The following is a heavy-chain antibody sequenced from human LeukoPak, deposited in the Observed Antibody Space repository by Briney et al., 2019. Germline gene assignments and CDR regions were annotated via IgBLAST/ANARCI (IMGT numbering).Heavy chain of an antibody. CDR3: AKGIYSSGWSYFDY. J-gene: IGHJ4*01. Sequence: GGSLRLSCAASGVTFSNSAMSWVRQAPGKGLEWVSTLSGSGITTYYADSVKGRFTISRDNSKNTLYLQMNSLRAEDTAVYYCAKGIYSSGWSYFDYWGHGTLVTVSS. CDR1: GVTFSNSA. V-gene: IGHV3-23*01. CDR2: LSGSGITT. D-gene: IGHD6-19*01.